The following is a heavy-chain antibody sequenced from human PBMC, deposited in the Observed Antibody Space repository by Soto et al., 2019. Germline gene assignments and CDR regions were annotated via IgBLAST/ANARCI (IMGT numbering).Heavy chain of an antibody. CDR3: ARGHGDPDAFDI. D-gene: IGHD4-17*01. V-gene: IGHV3-33*01. Sequence: PGGSLRLSCAASGFTFSSYGMHWVRQAPGKGLEWVAVIWYDGSNKYYADSVKGRFTISRDNSKNTLYLQMNSLRAEDTAVYYRARGHGDPDAFDIWGQGKMVTVSS. J-gene: IGHJ3*02. CDR1: GFTFSSYG. CDR2: IWYDGSNK.